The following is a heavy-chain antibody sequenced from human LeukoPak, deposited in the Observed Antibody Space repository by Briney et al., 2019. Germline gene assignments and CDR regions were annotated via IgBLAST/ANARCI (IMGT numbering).Heavy chain of an antibody. CDR2: IYSGGST. J-gene: IGHJ3*02. CDR3: ARLGYCSGGSCYPGAFDI. D-gene: IGHD2-15*01. CDR1: GFTGSSNY. V-gene: IGHV3-53*01. Sequence: GGYLTRYCAASGFTGSSNYMSWVRHAPGKGLEWVSVIYSGGSTYYADSVKGRFTISRDNSKNTLYLQMNSLRAEDTAVYYCARLGYCSGGSCYPGAFDIWGQGTMVTVSS.